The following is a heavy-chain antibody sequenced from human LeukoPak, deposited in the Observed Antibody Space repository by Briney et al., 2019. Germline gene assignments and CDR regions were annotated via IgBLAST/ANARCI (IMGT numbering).Heavy chain of an antibody. Sequence: SETLSLTCTVSGGSISSYYWSWIRQPPGKGLEWIGYIYYSGSTIYNPSLKSRVTISVDTSKNQFSLKLSSVTAADTAVYYCARHRPYYDILTGYSQSFDYWGQGTLVTVSS. CDR3: ARHRPYYDILTGYSQSFDY. CDR1: GGSISSYY. J-gene: IGHJ4*02. D-gene: IGHD3-9*01. CDR2: IYYSGST. V-gene: IGHV4-59*08.